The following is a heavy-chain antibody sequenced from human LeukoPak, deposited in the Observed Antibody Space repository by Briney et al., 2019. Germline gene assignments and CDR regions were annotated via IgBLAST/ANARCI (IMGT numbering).Heavy chain of an antibody. D-gene: IGHD6-13*01. CDR2: ISSSSSTI. V-gene: IGHV3-48*01. CDR1: GFTFSSYS. J-gene: IGHJ4*02. Sequence: TGGSLRLSCAASGFTFSSYSMNWVRQAPGKGLEWVSYISSSSSTIYYADSVKGRFTISRDNAKNSLYLQMNSLRAEDTAVYYCATLYSSSWWAMGASDYWGQGTLVTVSS. CDR3: ATLYSSSWWAMGASDY.